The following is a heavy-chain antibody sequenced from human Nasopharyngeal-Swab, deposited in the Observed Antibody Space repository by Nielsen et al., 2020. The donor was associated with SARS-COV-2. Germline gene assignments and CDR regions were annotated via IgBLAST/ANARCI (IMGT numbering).Heavy chain of an antibody. CDR2: INPGGGST. CDR3: ARGPTYYYGSGSSGPFDP. V-gene: IGHV1-46*01. J-gene: IGHJ5*02. Sequence: ASVKVSCKASGYTFTSYYMHWVRQAPGQGLEWMGLINPGGGSTSYAQKFQGRVTMTRDTSTSTVYMELSSLRSEDTAVYYCARGPTYYYGSGSSGPFDPWGQGTLVTVSS. CDR1: GYTFTSYY. D-gene: IGHD3-10*01.